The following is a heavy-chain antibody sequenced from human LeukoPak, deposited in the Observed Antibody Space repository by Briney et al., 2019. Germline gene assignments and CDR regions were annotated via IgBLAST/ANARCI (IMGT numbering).Heavy chain of an antibody. D-gene: IGHD5-12*01. CDR3: ARGDTVATGLYDY. CDR2: VFTTGST. V-gene: IGHV4-4*07. CDR1: GGSISSDY. Sequence: SETLSLTCSVSGGSISSDYWSWIRQPAGRGPEWIGRVFTTGSTNYNPSLKSRVTISLDKSKNQFSLRLSSVTAADTAVYYCARGDTVATGLYDYWGRGTLVTVSS. J-gene: IGHJ4*02.